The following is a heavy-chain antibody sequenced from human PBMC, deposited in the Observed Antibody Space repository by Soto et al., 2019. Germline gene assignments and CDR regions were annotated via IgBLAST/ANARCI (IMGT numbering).Heavy chain of an antibody. J-gene: IGHJ4*02. CDR2: VSYDGSDK. D-gene: IGHD6-13*01. CDR3: GAGQYFSDY. V-gene: IGHV3-30*03. CDR1: GFTFSSDG. Sequence: QVQLVESGGGVVQPGRSLRLSCAASGFTFSSDGMQWVSQAPGKGLAWVALVSYDGSDKYYADSVKGRFTISRDNSKNTLYLQMNSLRGEDTSVYYCGAGQYFSDYWGQGTLVTVSS.